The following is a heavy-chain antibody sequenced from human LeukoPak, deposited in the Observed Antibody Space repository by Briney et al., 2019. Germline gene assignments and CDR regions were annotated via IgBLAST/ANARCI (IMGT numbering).Heavy chain of an antibody. V-gene: IGHV4-39*07. J-gene: IGHJ4*02. D-gene: IGHD3-10*01. CDR1: GGSISSSSYY. Sequence: SETLSLTCTVSGGSISSSSYYWGWIRQPPGKGLEWIGSIYYSGSTYYNPSLKSRVTMSADTSKNQFSLKLNSVTAADTAVYYCARVLDYYGSGTRDFDYWGQGILVTVSS. CDR2: IYYSGST. CDR3: ARVLDYYGSGTRDFDY.